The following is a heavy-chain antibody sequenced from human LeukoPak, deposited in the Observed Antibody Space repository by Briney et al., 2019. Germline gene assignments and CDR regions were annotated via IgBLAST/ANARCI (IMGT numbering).Heavy chain of an antibody. Sequence: QPGGSLRLSCAASGFTFSSYWMHWVRQGPGKGLVWVSRINFDGSTTSHADSVEGRFTISRDNSKNTLYLQMNSLRTEDTAVYYCAKDQGDFDYWGQGTLVTVSS. CDR3: AKDQGDFDY. CDR2: INFDGSTT. J-gene: IGHJ4*02. CDR1: GFTFSSYW. V-gene: IGHV3-74*01.